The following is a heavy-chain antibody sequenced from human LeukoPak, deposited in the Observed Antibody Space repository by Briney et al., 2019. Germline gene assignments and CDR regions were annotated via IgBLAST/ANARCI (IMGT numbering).Heavy chain of an antibody. CDR2: IYYSGST. J-gene: IGHJ4*02. V-gene: IGHV4-31*03. CDR3: ATDRRGPLTIAVVFNY. Sequence: SETLSLTCTVSGGSISSGGYYWSWIRQHPGKGLEWIGYIYYSGSTYYNPSLKSRVTISVDTSKNQFSLKLSPVTAADTAVYYCATDRRGPLTIAVVFNYWGQGTLVTVSS. D-gene: IGHD6-19*01. CDR1: GGSISSGGYY.